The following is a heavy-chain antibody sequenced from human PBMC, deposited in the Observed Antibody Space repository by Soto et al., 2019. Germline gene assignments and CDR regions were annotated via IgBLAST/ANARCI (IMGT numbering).Heavy chain of an antibody. J-gene: IGHJ4*03. V-gene: IGHV5-51*01. Sequence: GQSLKISSKASGYSSSNYWIGWVRQLPGKGLEWMAIINPGDSESRYSPSFQGQVTTSADKSISTAYLQRNSLKASDTAMYYCVRRSTSYVAFWGQGTLGSVSS. CDR3: VRRSTSYVAF. CDR1: GYSSSNYW. CDR2: INPGDSES. D-gene: IGHD1-1*01.